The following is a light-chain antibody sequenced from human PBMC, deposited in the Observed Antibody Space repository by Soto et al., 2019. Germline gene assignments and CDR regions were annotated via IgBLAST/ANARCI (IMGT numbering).Light chain of an antibody. CDR2: DAS. Sequence: DIQMTQSPSSLSASVGDRVTITCQASQDISNYLNWYQQKPGKAPKLLIYDASNLETGVPSRFSGSGSGTDFTFNISSLQPEDIATYYCQQYDNLPLFTFGPGTKVDIK. J-gene: IGKJ3*01. CDR3: QQYDNLPLFT. CDR1: QDISNY. V-gene: IGKV1-33*01.